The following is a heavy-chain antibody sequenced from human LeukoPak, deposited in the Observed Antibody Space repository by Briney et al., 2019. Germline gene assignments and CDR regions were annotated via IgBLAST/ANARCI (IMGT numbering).Heavy chain of an antibody. V-gene: IGHV3-23*01. Sequence: PGRSLRLSCAASGFAFSSDAMSWVRQAPGKGLGLVSAISGSGGSTYYADSVKGRFTISRDNSKNTLYLQMNSLRAEDTAVYYCAKESPSYYYDSSGYYYPDFDYWGQGTLVTVSS. D-gene: IGHD3-22*01. CDR3: AKESPSYYYDSSGYYYPDFDY. CDR1: GFAFSSDA. J-gene: IGHJ4*02. CDR2: ISGSGGST.